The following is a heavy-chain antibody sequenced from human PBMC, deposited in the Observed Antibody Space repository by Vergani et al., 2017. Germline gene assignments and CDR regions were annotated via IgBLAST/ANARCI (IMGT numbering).Heavy chain of an antibody. V-gene: IGHV2-26*01. D-gene: IGHD3-9*01. Sequence: QVTLKESGPVLVKPTETLTLTCTFSGFSLSNARMGVSWIRQPPGKALEWLAHIFSNDEKSYSTSLKSRLTISKDTSKSQVVLTMTNMDPVDTATYYCARIMETYDILTGYPPGYAFDIWGQGTMVTVSS. J-gene: IGHJ3*02. CDR3: ARIMETYDILTGYPPGYAFDI. CDR2: IFSNDEK. CDR1: GFSLSNARMG.